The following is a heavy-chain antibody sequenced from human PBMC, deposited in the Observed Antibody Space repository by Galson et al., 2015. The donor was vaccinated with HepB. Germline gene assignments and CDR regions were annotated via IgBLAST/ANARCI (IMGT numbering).Heavy chain of an antibody. D-gene: IGHD3-10*01. CDR2: IAFDGSEK. CDR1: GFTFSGYA. J-gene: IGHJ3*02. Sequence: SLRLSCAASGFTFSGYAMHWVRQAPGKGLEWVAVIAFDGSEKYYADSVKGRFTISRDNSKNTLYLQMNSLRAEDTAVYYCASYYSGSGSYFNAAFDIWGQGTMVTVSS. CDR3: ASYYSGSGSYFNAAFDI. V-gene: IGHV3-30-3*01.